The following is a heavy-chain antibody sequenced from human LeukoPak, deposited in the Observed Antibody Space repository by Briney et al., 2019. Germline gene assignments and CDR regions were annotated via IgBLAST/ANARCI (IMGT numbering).Heavy chain of an antibody. J-gene: IGHJ3*02. D-gene: IGHD6-13*01. Sequence: GGSLRLSCAASGFIFSSYSMDWVRQAPGKGLEWVSSISSSSSYIYYADSVKGRFTISRDNAKNSLYLQMNSLRAEDTAVYYCARAVAAAGQDAFDIWGQGTMVTVSS. CDR2: ISSSSSYI. V-gene: IGHV3-21*01. CDR3: ARAVAAAGQDAFDI. CDR1: GFIFSSYS.